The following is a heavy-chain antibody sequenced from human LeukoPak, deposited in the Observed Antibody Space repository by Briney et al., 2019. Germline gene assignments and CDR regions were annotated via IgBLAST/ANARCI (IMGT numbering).Heavy chain of an antibody. Sequence: ASVKVSCKASGYTFTGYYMHWVRQAPGQGLEWMGRINPNSGGTNYAQKFQGRVTMTRDTSISTAYMELSRLRSDDTAVYYCARADSSGWAPFDHWGQGTLVTVSS. CDR2: INPNSGGT. CDR3: ARADSSGWAPFDH. V-gene: IGHV1-2*06. J-gene: IGHJ4*02. CDR1: GYTFTGYY. D-gene: IGHD6-19*01.